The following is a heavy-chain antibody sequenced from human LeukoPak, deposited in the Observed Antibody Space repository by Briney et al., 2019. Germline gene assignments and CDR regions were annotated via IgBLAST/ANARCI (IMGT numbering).Heavy chain of an antibody. D-gene: IGHD6-13*01. Sequence: SETLSLTCTVSGYSISSGYYWGWIRQPPGKGLEWIGNIYHGGSTYYNPPLKSRVIISIGTSKNQFSLKLRSVTAADTAVYYCARVAAAGNYYFDYWGQGTLVTVSS. CDR1: GYSISSGYY. CDR2: IYHGGST. CDR3: ARVAAAGNYYFDY. J-gene: IGHJ4*02. V-gene: IGHV4-38-2*02.